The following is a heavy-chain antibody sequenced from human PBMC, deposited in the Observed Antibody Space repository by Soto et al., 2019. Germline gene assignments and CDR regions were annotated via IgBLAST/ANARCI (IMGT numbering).Heavy chain of an antibody. CDR2: INPDGSDK. V-gene: IGHV3-7*01. J-gene: IGHJ2*01. Sequence: EVQLVESGGGLVHPGGSLRLSCAASGFTFSTYWMTWVRQAPGKGLEWVANINPDGSDKNYVDSVKGRFTISRDNVKNSLYLQVNSLRAEDTALYYCVRARIDLWGRGTLVTVSS. CDR3: VRARIDL. CDR1: GFTFSTYW.